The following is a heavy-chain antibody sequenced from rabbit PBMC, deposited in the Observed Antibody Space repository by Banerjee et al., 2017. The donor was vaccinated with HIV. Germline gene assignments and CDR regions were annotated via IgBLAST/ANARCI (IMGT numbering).Heavy chain of an antibody. J-gene: IGHJ4*01. Sequence: QEQLVESGGGLVTLGGSLKLTCTASGFSFSSSYWICWFRQAPGKGLEWIACIYAGSSGDTYYASWAKGRFTISKTSSTTVTLQMTSLTAADTATYFCARDLAGVIGWNFNFWGPGTLVTVS. V-gene: IGHV1S45*01. D-gene: IGHD4-1*01. CDR1: GFSFSSSYW. CDR2: IYAGSSGDT. CDR3: ARDLAGVIGWNFNF.